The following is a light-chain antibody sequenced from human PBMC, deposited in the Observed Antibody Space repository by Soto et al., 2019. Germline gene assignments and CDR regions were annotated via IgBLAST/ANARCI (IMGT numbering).Light chain of an antibody. CDR1: QGISSY. CDR2: AAS. Sequence: AIPMTPTPTSLSSPKGDRVTITCRASQGISSYLAWYQQKPGKAPKLLIYAASTLQSGVPSRFSGSGSGTDFTLTISRLEPEDFAVYYCQQYGSSLWTFGQGTRLEIK. V-gene: IGKV1-8*01. J-gene: IGKJ5*01. CDR3: QQYGSSLWT.